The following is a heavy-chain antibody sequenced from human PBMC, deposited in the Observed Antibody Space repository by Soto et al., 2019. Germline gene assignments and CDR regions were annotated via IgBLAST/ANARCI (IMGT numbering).Heavy chain of an antibody. Sequence: PGGSLRLSCAASGFTFSSYAMSWVRQAPGKGLEWVSAISGSGGSTYYADSVKGRFTISRDNAKNSLYLQMSSLTAEDSALYYCSTSLDYWGQGTTVTVSS. CDR1: GFTFSSYA. CDR2: ISGSGGST. V-gene: IGHV3-23*01. CDR3: STSLDY. J-gene: IGHJ4*02.